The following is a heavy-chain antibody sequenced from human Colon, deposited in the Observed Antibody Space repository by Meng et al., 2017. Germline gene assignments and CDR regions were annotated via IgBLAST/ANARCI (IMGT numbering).Heavy chain of an antibody. J-gene: IGHJ4*02. CDR1: GGCVSSAGYQ. CDR2: AST. Sequence: HVQLQAARPGLVRASATRALICSVSGGCVSSAGYQWSWIRQPPGKGLEWIGYASTNYNPSLKSRVTISVDTSKNQFSLRLTSVTAADTAVYYCARDHMGSLDYWGQGILVTVSS. V-gene: IGHV4-61*08. D-gene: IGHD1-26*01. CDR3: ARDHMGSLDY.